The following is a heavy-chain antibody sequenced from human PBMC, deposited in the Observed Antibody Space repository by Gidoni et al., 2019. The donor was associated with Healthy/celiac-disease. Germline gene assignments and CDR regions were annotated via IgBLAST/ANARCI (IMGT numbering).Heavy chain of an antibody. D-gene: IGHD1-26*01. Sequence: QVQLVQSGAVVKKPGSSVKVSCKASGGTFSSYAISWVRQAPGQGLEWMGGIIPIFGTANYAQKFQGRVTITADESTSTAYMELSSLRSEDTAVYYCAKGGAAPNYYYYYMDVWGKGTTVTVSS. CDR2: IIPIFGTA. CDR3: AKGGAAPNYYYYYMDV. CDR1: GGTFSSYA. J-gene: IGHJ6*03. V-gene: IGHV1-69*01.